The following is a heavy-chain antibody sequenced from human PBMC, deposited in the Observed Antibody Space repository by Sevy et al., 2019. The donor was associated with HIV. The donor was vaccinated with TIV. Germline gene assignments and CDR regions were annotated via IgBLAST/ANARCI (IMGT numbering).Heavy chain of an antibody. V-gene: IGHV4-38-2*01. CDR3: ARPGRSSSSFYFDY. D-gene: IGHD6-6*01. CDR1: GYSISSGYY. J-gene: IGHJ4*02. CDR2: IYHRGST. Sequence: SETLSLTCAVSGYSISSGYYWGWIRQPPGKGLEWIGSIYHRGSTYYNPSLKSRVTISVDTSKNQFSLKLSSVTAADTAVDYCARPGRSSSSFYFDYWGQGTLVTVSS.